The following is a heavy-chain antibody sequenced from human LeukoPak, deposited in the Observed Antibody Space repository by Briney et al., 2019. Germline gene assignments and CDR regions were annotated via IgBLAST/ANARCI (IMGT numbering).Heavy chain of an antibody. J-gene: IGHJ4*02. CDR2: ISSSSSYI. D-gene: IGHD2-2*01. Sequence: GGSLRLSCAASGFTFSSYSMNWVRQAPGKGLEWVSSISSSSSYIYYADSVKGRFTISRDNAKNSLYLQMNSLRAEDTAVYYCARAADDERGPLAAYWGQGTLVTVSS. CDR3: ARAADDERGPLAAY. CDR1: GFTFSSYS. V-gene: IGHV3-21*01.